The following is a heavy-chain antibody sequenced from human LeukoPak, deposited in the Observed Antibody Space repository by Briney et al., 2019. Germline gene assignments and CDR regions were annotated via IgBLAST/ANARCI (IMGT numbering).Heavy chain of an antibody. Sequence: RPGRFLRLSCAASGFTFSSYAMHWVRQAPGKGLEWVAVISYDGSNKYYADSVKGRFTISRDNSKNTLYLQMNSLRAEDTAVYYCAREGGDYVHFDYWGQGTLVTVSS. CDR2: ISYDGSNK. J-gene: IGHJ4*02. CDR1: GFTFSSYA. CDR3: AREGGDYVHFDY. D-gene: IGHD4-17*01. V-gene: IGHV3-30*04.